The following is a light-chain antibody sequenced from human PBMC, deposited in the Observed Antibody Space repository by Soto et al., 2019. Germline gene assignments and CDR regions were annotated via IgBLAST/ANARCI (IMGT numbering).Light chain of an antibody. J-gene: IGKJ4*01. CDR1: QSVSSY. CDR3: QQRSNWPLT. Sequence: EIVLTQFPATLSLSPGDGATLSGRASQSVSSYLPWHHQTPGPAPRLLIYDASNRATGIPASSSGSGSGTDFPLTIRSLEPEAFAVYYCQQRSNWPLTFGGGTKV. V-gene: IGKV3-11*01. CDR2: DAS.